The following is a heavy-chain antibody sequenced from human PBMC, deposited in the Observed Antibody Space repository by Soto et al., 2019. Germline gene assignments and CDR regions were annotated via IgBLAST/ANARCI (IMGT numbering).Heavy chain of an antibody. CDR2: ISGSGGST. Sequence: GGSLRLSCAASGFTFSSYAMSWVRQAPGKGLEWVSAISGSGGSTYYADSVKGRFTISRDNSKNTLYLQMNSLRAEDTAVYYCVKGLQYYDFWSGYWDYFDYWGQGTLVTVSS. J-gene: IGHJ4*02. D-gene: IGHD3-3*01. CDR1: GFTFSSYA. CDR3: VKGLQYYDFWSGYWDYFDY. V-gene: IGHV3-23*01.